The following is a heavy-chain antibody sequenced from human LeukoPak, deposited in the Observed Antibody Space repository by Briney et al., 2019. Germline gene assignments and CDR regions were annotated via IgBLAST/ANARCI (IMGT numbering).Heavy chain of an antibody. V-gene: IGHV3-11*06. CDR1: GSTSSDYY. CDR3: ASPTGY. J-gene: IGHJ4*02. D-gene: IGHD4-17*01. CDR2: ISSSSRYT. Sequence: GESRTLSCPPSGSTSSDYYTGWIRHAPGKGLEWVSYISSSSRYTNYAGSVKGRFTISRDNAKNSLHLQMTSLSAEDRAVYYCASPTGYWGQGTLVTVSS.